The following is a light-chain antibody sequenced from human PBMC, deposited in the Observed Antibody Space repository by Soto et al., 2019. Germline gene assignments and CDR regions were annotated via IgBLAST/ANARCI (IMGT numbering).Light chain of an antibody. Sequence: QSVLTQSPSVSAAPGQKVTISCSGTSSNIGNNYVSWYQQFPDTAPKLLIYDNIKRPSGIPDRFSGSKSGTSATLVITGLETADEADYYCGTWDGSRNWVFGGGTKLTVL. CDR3: GTWDGSRNWV. CDR1: SSNIGNNY. J-gene: IGLJ3*02. V-gene: IGLV1-51*01. CDR2: DNI.